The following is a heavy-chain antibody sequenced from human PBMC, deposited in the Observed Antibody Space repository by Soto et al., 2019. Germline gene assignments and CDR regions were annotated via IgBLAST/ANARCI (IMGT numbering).Heavy chain of an antibody. D-gene: IGHD6-19*01. J-gene: IGHJ4*02. CDR2: ISAYNGNT. CDR1: GYTFTSYG. CDR3: ARDGIGVVAGTGHYYFDY. V-gene: IGHV1-18*01. Sequence: GASVKVSCKASGYTFTSYGISWVRQAPGQGLEWMGWISAYNGNTNYAQKFQGRVTITADESTSTAYMELSSLRSEDTAVYYCARDGIGVVAGTGHYYFDYWGQGTQVTVSS.